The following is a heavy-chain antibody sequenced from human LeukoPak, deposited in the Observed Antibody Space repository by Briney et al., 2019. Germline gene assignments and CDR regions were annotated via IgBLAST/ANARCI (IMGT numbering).Heavy chain of an antibody. Sequence: GGSLRLSCAASGFTFSTSGMHWVRQAPGKGLEWVAFIRLDGSSKYYADSVKGQFIISRDNSKNTLYSQMNSLRADDTAVYYCAKGTGLLSFDYWGQGTLVTVSS. J-gene: IGHJ4*02. CDR3: AKGTGLLSFDY. CDR1: GFTFSTSG. D-gene: IGHD3-10*01. V-gene: IGHV3-30*02. CDR2: IRLDGSSK.